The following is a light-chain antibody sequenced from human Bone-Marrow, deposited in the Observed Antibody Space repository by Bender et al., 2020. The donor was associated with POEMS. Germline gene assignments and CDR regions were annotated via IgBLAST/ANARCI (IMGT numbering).Light chain of an antibody. CDR1: DIGRKS. CDR3: QVWDSSTDDYYV. V-gene: IGLV3-21*03. J-gene: IGLJ1*01. CDR2: DNG. Sequence: SYILCLPPSVSVAPGKMARIICGGNDIGRKSVHWYQQNPRPAPLPVVFDNGVRPSGLADRFSGSGSGNTATLSMSGVEVADEADYYCQVWDSSTDDYYVFGPGTKVTVL.